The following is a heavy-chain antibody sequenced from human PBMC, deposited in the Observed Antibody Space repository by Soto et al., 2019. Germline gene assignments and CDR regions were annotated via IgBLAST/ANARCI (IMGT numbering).Heavy chain of an antibody. D-gene: IGHD3-22*01. CDR1: GYTFTSYY. Sequence: ASVKVSCKASGYTFTSYYMHWVRQAPGQGLEWMGIINPSGGSTSYAQKFQGRFTISRDNSRNTLFLQMNSLRAEDTAVYYCARDYYKYYDSSGYYRSPAYWGQGTLVTV. V-gene: IGHV1-46*01. CDR2: INPSGGST. CDR3: ARDYYKYYDSSGYYRSPAY. J-gene: IGHJ4*02.